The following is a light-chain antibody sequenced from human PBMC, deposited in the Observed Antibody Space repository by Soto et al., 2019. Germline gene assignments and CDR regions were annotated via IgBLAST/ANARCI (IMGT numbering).Light chain of an antibody. CDR3: QRWSTDIRV. CDR1: SGHDSYA. Sequence: QPVLTQPPSAPASLGDSVKLTCTMSSGHDSYAIAWHQQQPEKGPRYLMKLNSDGSHSKGDGIPDRFSGSSSGAERYLTISSLQSEDEADYYGQRWSTDIRVFGGGTKVTVL. CDR2: LNSDGSH. V-gene: IGLV4-69*01. J-gene: IGLJ3*02.